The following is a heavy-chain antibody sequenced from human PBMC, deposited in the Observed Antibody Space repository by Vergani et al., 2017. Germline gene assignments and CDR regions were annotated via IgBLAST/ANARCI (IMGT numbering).Heavy chain of an antibody. J-gene: IGHJ4*02. CDR2: ISGSGGST. D-gene: IGHD1-7*01. CDR1: GFTFSSYA. Sequence: EVQLLESGGGLVQPGGSLRLSCAASGFTFSSYAMSWVRQAPGKGLEWVSAISGSGGSTYYADSVKGRFTISRDNAKNSLYLQMNSLRAEDTAVYYCASGLYNWNYGNEEEFDYWGQGTLVTVSS. CDR3: ASGLYNWNYGNEEEFDY. V-gene: IGHV3-23*01.